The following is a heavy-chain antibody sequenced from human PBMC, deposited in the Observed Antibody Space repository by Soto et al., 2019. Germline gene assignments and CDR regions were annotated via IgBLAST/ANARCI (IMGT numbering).Heavy chain of an antibody. CDR2: IWYDGSNK. CDR3: ARGGVVPAAMGMYYYYGMDV. J-gene: IGHJ6*02. Sequence: QVQLVESGGGVVQPGRSLRLSCAASGFTFSSYGMHWVRQAPGKGLEWVAVIWYDGSNKYYADSVKGRFTISRDNSKNTLYLQMNSLRAEDTAVYYCARGGVVPAAMGMYYYYGMDVWGQGTTVTVSS. V-gene: IGHV3-33*01. CDR1: GFTFSSYG. D-gene: IGHD2-2*01.